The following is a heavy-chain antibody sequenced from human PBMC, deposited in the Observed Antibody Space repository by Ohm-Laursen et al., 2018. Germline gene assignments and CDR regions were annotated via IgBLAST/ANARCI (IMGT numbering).Heavy chain of an antibody. D-gene: IGHD5-12*01. V-gene: IGHV4-59*08. J-gene: IGHJ4*02. CDR1: GGSISSYY. CDR3: ARRGYSSRGLFDY. Sequence: TLSLTCTVSGGSISSYYWSWIRQPPGKGLEWIGYIYYSGNTNYNPSLKSRVTISVDTSKNQFSLKLNSVTAADTAVYYCARRGYSSRGLFDYWGQGTLVTVSS. CDR2: IYYSGNT.